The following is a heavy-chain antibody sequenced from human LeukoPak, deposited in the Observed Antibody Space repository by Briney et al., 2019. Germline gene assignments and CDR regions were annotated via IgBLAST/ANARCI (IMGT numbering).Heavy chain of an antibody. Sequence: PGGSLRLSCAASGFTFSSYAMSWVRQAPGKGLEWVSAISGGGDGTYYADSVKGRFTISRDSSKNTLYLQMNSLRAEDTAVYYCAKGAKYSDYWGQGTLVTVSS. CDR2: ISGGGDGT. CDR1: GFTFSSYA. CDR3: AKGAKYSDY. V-gene: IGHV3-23*01. J-gene: IGHJ4*02. D-gene: IGHD3-16*01.